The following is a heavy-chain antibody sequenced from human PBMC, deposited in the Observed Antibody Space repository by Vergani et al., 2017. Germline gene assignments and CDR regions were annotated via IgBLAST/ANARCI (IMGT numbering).Heavy chain of an antibody. Sequence: QVQVVQSGAEVKKSGASVKVSCKTSGYTFSNYYMHWVRQPPGQGLEWMGIINPSGGHTNYAQKFQGGVTMTRDASTSTGYMGLSSLRSEDTAIYYCARGDYGILTGYRYWGQGTLVTVSA. D-gene: IGHD3-9*01. CDR3: ARGDYGILTGYRY. CDR2: INPSGGHT. CDR1: GYTFSNYY. J-gene: IGHJ4*02. V-gene: IGHV1-46*03.